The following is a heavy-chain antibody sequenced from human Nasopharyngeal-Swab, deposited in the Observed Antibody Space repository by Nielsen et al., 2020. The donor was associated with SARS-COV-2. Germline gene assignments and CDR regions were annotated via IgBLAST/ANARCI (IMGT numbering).Heavy chain of an antibody. J-gene: IGHJ6*02. Sequence: GESLKISCAASGFTFSSYAMHWVRQAPGKGLEYVSAISSNGGSTYYANSVKGRFTISRDNSKNTLYLQMGSLRAEDMAVYYCARDRGYSYGHIPGYYYYGMDVWGQGTTVTVSS. V-gene: IGHV3-64*01. CDR3: ARDRGYSYGHIPGYYYYGMDV. CDR1: GFTFSSYA. CDR2: ISSNGGST. D-gene: IGHD5-18*01.